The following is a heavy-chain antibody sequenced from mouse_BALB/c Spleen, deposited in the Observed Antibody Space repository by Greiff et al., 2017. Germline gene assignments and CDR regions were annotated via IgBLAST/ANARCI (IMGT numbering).Heavy chain of an antibody. CDR1: GFSLTSYG. J-gene: IGHJ1*01. V-gene: IGHV2-4-1*01. CDR3: AREGLNWDFDV. D-gene: IGHD2-4*01. CDR2: IWSGGST. Sequence: QVQLQQSGPGLVQPSQSLSITCTASGFSLTSYGVHWVRQSPGKGLEWLGVIWSGGSTDYNAAFISRLSISKDNSKSQVFFKMNSLQADDTAIYYCAREGLNWDFDVWGAGTTVTVSS.